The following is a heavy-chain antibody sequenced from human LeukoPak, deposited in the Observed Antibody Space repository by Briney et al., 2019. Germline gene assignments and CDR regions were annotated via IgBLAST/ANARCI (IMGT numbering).Heavy chain of an antibody. Sequence: PSETLSLTCTVSGVSISSSSYYWGWIRQPPGKGLEWIGSIYHSGSTYYNPSLKSRVTISVDTSKNQFPLRLRSVTAADTAVYSCARGAGSTTSNDAFDIWGQGTVVTVSS. J-gene: IGHJ3*02. CDR3: ARGAGSTTSNDAFDI. CDR2: IYHSGST. D-gene: IGHD1-1*01. CDR1: GVSISSSSYY. V-gene: IGHV4-39*06.